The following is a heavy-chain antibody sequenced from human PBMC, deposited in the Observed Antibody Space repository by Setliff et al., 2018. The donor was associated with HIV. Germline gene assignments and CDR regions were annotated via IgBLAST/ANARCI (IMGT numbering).Heavy chain of an antibody. Sequence: SVKVSCKASGVTFRRFAFSWVRQAPGQGLEWMGGIIPMFGTTNYAQKFQGRVTITADESTSTVYMELTSLRFEDTAVYYCARVGEMATIGYSYYYMGVWGKGTTVTVSS. CDR1: GVTFRRFA. D-gene: IGHD5-12*01. V-gene: IGHV1-69*13. J-gene: IGHJ6*03. CDR2: IIPMFGTT. CDR3: ARVGEMATIGYSYYYMGV.